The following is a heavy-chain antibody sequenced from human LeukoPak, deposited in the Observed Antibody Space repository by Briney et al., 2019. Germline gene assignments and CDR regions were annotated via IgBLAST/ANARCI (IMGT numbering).Heavy chain of an antibody. D-gene: IGHD1-14*01. CDR2: INHSGST. J-gene: IGHJ1*01. V-gene: IGHV4-34*01. CDR1: GGSFSGYY. Sequence: PSETLSLTCAVYGGSFSGYYWSWIRQPPGKGLEWIGEINHSGSTNYNPSLKSRVTISVDTSKNQFSLNLNSVTAADTAVYYCTRANVPYHRPPGIEYFQRWGPGTLVTVSS. CDR3: TRANVPYHRPPGIEYFQR.